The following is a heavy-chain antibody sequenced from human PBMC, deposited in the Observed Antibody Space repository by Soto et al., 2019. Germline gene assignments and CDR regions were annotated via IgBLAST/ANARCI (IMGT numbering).Heavy chain of an antibody. Sequence: QVKLQEPGQGLVKPSETLSLTCTVSGGSIGNSYWSWIRQSPGRGLEWIGYIYYSGSSNYNPSLKSRVSISVDTSKNQFSLKLSSVTAADTAVYYCARHSSSWPIFDYWGQGTLVIVSS. CDR3: ARHSSSWPIFDY. CDR1: GGSIGNSY. V-gene: IGHV4-59*08. J-gene: IGHJ4*02. D-gene: IGHD6-13*01. CDR2: IYYSGSS.